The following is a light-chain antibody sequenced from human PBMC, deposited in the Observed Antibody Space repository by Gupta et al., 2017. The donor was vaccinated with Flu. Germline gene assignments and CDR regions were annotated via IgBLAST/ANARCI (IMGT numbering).Light chain of an antibody. V-gene: IGLV2-14*01. CDR3: SSYTSSSTL. CDR2: EVS. J-gene: IGLJ2*01. CDR1: SSDVGGYNY. Sequence: QSALPQPASVSGSPGQSITISCTGTSSDVGGYNYVSWYQQHPGKGPKLMIYEVSNRPSGVSNRFSGSKSGNTASLTISGLQAEDEADYYCSSYTSSSTLFGGGTKLTVL.